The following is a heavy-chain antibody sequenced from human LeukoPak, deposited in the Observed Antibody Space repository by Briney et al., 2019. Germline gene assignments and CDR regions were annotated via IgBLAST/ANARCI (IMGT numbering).Heavy chain of an antibody. V-gene: IGHV3-30*18. D-gene: IGHD6-19*01. CDR1: GFTFSSYG. J-gene: IGHJ4*02. CDR3: AKGSASRGWYNALVYYFDY. CDR2: ISYDGSNK. Sequence: GSLRLSCAASGFTFSSYGMHWVRQAPGKGLEWVAVISYDGSNKYYADSVKGRFTISRDNSKNTLYLQMNSLRAEDTAVYYCAKGSASRGWYNALVYYFDYWGQGTLVTGSS.